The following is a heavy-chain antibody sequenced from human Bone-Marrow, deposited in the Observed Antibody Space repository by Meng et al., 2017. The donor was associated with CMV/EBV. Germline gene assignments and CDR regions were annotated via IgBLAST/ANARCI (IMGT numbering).Heavy chain of an antibody. Sequence: GGSLRLSCAASGFRFSSYGMHWVRQAPGQGLEWVAFIRYDGGNKYFTDSVKGRFTISRDSVKNSLFLQMNNLTVEDTAVYYCAREDMTFSDAFDCWGQGTLVTVSS. J-gene: IGHJ4*02. CDR3: AREDMTFSDAFDC. CDR1: GFRFSSYG. D-gene: IGHD1-26*01. CDR2: IRYDGGNK. V-gene: IGHV3-30*02.